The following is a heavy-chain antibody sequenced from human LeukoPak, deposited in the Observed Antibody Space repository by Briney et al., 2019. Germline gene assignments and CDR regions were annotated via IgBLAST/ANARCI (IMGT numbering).Heavy chain of an antibody. D-gene: IGHD3-22*01. CDR1: GFTLSDHY. J-gene: IGHJ4*02. CDR3: ARGHYDSSGSLDC. Sequence: AGGSLRLSCAASGFTLSDHYMNWVRQAPGKGLEWVSSISTHSNYIYYADSLKGRFTISRDNAKNSLHLQMNSLRADDTAIYYCARGHYDSSGSLDCWGQGTRVTVSS. V-gene: IGHV3-21*01. CDR2: ISTHSNYI.